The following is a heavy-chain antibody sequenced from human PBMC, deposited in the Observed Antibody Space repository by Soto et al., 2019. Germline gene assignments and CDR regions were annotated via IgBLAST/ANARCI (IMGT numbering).Heavy chain of an antibody. J-gene: IGHJ5*02. V-gene: IGHV1-2*02. CDR2: VSPKSGGT. CDR3: AREISGGGTLNWFDP. CDR1: GYNFSDYY. D-gene: IGHD2-8*02. Sequence: ASVKVSCKASGYNFSDYYIHWVRQAPGQGLEWLGWVSPKSGGTNYAQKFKGRVTMTRDTSSSTVYMGLSGLKSDDTAVFYCAREISGGGTLNWFDPWGQGTLVTVSS.